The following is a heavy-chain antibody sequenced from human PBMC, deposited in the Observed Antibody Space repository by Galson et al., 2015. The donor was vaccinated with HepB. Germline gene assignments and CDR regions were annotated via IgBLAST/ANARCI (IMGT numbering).Heavy chain of an antibody. CDR1: GFSLSTSGMC. V-gene: IGHV2-70*11. J-gene: IGHJ4*02. CDR3: ARGQGYYYDSSGFADY. CDR2: IDWDDDK. Sequence: PALVKPTQTLTLPCTFSGFSLSTSGMCVSWIRQPPGKALEWLARIDWDDDKYYSTSLKTRLTISKDTSKNQVVLTMTNMDPVDTATYYCARGQGYYYDSSGFADYWGQGTLVTVSS. D-gene: IGHD3-22*01.